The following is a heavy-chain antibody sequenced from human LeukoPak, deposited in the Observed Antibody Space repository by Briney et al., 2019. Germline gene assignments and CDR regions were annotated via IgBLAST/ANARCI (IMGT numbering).Heavy chain of an antibody. CDR1: GFTFSSYG. CDR2: ISYDGNIK. Sequence: GGSLRLSCAASGFTFSSYGIHWVRQAPGKGLEWVAVISYDGNIKYYTDSVKGQFTISRDNSKNTLYLQMNNLRAEDTAVYYCARAGSSWYSNRPHYYYGMDVWGQGTTVTVSS. J-gene: IGHJ6*02. V-gene: IGHV3-30*03. D-gene: IGHD6-13*01. CDR3: ARAGSSWYSNRPHYYYGMDV.